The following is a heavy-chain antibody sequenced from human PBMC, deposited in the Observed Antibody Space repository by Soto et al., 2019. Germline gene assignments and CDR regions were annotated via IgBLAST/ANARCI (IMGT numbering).Heavy chain of an antibody. CDR3: SKVRYSGPMGYYYGMDV. D-gene: IGHD1-26*01. Sequence: QAQLEQSGGEVQKPGSSVKVSCKASRVAFNTFIVTWVRQAPGLGLEWVGGIIPVFGTANYAQKFQGRVTITADESTSTSYMEVNNLRSEDTAVYYCSKVRYSGPMGYYYGMDVW. CDR1: RVAFNTFI. CDR2: IIPVFGTA. J-gene: IGHJ6*01. V-gene: IGHV1-69*01.